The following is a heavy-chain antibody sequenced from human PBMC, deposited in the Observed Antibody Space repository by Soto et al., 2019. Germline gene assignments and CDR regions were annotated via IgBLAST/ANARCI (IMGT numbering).Heavy chain of an antibody. CDR2: ITHGGST. Sequence: SETLSLTRAVYGYSIRSSDWWGWIRQPPGKGLEWIGYITHGGSTNYNPSLKRRVTMSVDPSKNQFSLNLTSVTAVDTAVYYCARMAVTTFYYYAMDVWGQGTTVTVSS. CDR1: GYSIRSSDW. CDR3: ARMAVTTFYYYAMDV. V-gene: IGHV4-28*01. D-gene: IGHD6-19*01. J-gene: IGHJ6*02.